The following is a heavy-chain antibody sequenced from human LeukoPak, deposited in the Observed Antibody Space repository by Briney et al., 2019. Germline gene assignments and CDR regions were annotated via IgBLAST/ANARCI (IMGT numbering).Heavy chain of an antibody. Sequence: GGSLRLACAASGFTFSSYEMNWVRQAPGKGLEWVSYISTSGSTIYYADSVKGRFTTSRDNAKKSLYLQMNSLRAEDTAVYYCTRGPPLGLSDYWGQGTLVTVSS. CDR3: TRGPPLGLSDY. CDR2: ISTSGSTI. V-gene: IGHV3-48*03. D-gene: IGHD7-27*01. CDR1: GFTFSSYE. J-gene: IGHJ4*02.